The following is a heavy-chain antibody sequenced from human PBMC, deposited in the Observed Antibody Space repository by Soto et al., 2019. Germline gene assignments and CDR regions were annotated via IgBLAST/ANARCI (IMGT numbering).Heavy chain of an antibody. V-gene: IGHV3-23*01. CDR2: ISGSGGST. J-gene: IGHJ6*03. CDR3: AKGSDFWSGYSHYYMDV. CDR1: GFTFSSYA. D-gene: IGHD3-3*01. Sequence: GGSLRLSCAASGFTFSSYAMSWVRQAPGKGLEWVSAISGSGGSTYYADSVKGRFTISRDNSKNTLYLQMNSLRAEDTAVYYCAKGSDFWSGYSHYYMDVWGKGTTVTSP.